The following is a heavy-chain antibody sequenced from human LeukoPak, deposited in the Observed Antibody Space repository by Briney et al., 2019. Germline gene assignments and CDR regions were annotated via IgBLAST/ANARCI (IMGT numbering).Heavy chain of an antibody. CDR2: IRTKAKNYAT. CDR1: GFTFSGST. V-gene: IGHV3-73*01. Sequence: PGGSLRLSCAASGFTFSGSTVHWVRQASGKGLDWVGHIRTKAKNYATAYAASVKGRFTISRDDSKNTAYLQMNSLRAEDTAVYYCARVPSYDSSGYYHGYAFDIWGQGTTVTVSS. CDR3: ARVPSYDSSGYYHGYAFDI. J-gene: IGHJ3*02. D-gene: IGHD3-22*01.